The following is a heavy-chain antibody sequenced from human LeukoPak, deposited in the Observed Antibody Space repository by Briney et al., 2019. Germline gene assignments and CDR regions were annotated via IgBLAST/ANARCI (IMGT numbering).Heavy chain of an antibody. J-gene: IGHJ6*03. CDR2: VDTSGST. D-gene: IGHD3-16*01. V-gene: IGHV4-4*07. CDR3: ARGLGGASYYMDV. Sequence: SETLSLTCSVPGGSISSVYWTWVRQPAGKGLEWIGRVDTSGSTHYNPSIRGRVTMSLDTSKSQFSLRLTSVTVADTAVYYCARGLGGASYYMDVWGKGTTVTVSS. CDR1: GGSISSVY.